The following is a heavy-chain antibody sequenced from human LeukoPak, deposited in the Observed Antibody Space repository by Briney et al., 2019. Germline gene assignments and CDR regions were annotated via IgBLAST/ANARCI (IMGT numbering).Heavy chain of an antibody. D-gene: IGHD4-17*01. CDR3: ASRAGATTVTGGYFDY. J-gene: IGHJ4*02. V-gene: IGHV4-34*01. CDR1: GGSFSGYY. CDR2: INHSGST. Sequence: KTSGTLSLTCAVYGGSFSGYYWSWIRQPPGKGLEWIGEINHSGSTNYNPSLKSRVTISVDTSKNQFSLKLSSVTAADTAVYYCASRAGATTVTGGYFDYWGQGTLVTVSS.